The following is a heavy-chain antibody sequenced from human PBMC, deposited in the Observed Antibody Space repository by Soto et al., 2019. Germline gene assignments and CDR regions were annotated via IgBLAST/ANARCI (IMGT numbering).Heavy chain of an antibody. CDR3: ARGRYSGSYSPPRSDAFDI. Sequence: GGSLRLSCAASGFTFSSYSMNWVRQAPGKGLEWVSSISSSSSYIYYADSVKGRFTISRDNAKNSLYLQMNSLRAEDPAVYSFARGRYSGSYSPPRSDAFDIWGQGTMVTVSS. CDR1: GFTFSSYS. J-gene: IGHJ3*02. D-gene: IGHD1-26*01. V-gene: IGHV3-21*01. CDR2: ISSSSSYI.